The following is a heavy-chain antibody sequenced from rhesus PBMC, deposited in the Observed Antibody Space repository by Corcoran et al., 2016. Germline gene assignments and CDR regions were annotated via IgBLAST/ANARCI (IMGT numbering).Heavy chain of an antibody. CDR2: IYGNSAST. V-gene: IGHV4-143*01. Sequence: QVQLQASGPGLVKPSEALSLTCTVSGGSISGYYYWSWIRQAPGKGLEWIGGIYGNSASTYYNHPLKSRVTISKDTSKNQFSLKRSSVTAADTAVYYCAATTVAANQWGQGVLVTVSS. J-gene: IGHJ4*01. D-gene: IGHD4-29*01. CDR1: GGSISGYYY. CDR3: AATTVAANQ.